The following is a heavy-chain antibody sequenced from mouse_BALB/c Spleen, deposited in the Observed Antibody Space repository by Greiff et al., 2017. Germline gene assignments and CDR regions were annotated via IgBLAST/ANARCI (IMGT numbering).Heavy chain of an antibody. V-gene: IGHV5-12-2*01. CDR1: GFTFSSYT. Sequence: EVQVVESGGGLVQPGGSLKLSCAASGFTFSSYTMSWVRQTPEKRLEWVAYISNGGGSTYYPDTVKGRFTISRDNAKNTLYLQMSSLKSEDTAMYYCARHGNAMDYWGQGTSVTVSS. CDR2: ISNGGGST. J-gene: IGHJ4*01. CDR3: ARHGNAMDY. D-gene: IGHD4-1*01.